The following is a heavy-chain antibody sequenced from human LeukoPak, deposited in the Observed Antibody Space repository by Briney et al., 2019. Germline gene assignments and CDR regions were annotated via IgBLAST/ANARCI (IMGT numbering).Heavy chain of an antibody. CDR1: GFAFSSYG. CDR2: IHYDSSTE. V-gene: IGHV3-30*02. D-gene: IGHD3-22*01. CDR3: AKDQTYYYDSSGYW. J-gene: IGHJ4*02. Sequence: GGSLRLSCAASGFAFSSYGMHWVRQAPGKGLEWVAYIHYDSSTEDYADSVKGRFTISRDNSKNTLYLQMNSLRAEDTAVYYCAKDQTYYYDSSGYWWGQGTLVTVSS.